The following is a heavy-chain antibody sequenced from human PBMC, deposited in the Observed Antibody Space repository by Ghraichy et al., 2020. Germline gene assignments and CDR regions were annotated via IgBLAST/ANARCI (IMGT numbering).Heavy chain of an antibody. V-gene: IGHV4-59*01. J-gene: IGHJ4*02. CDR3: ARGHTYSGSKDY. Sequence: SQTLSLTCTVSGGSINSFYWNWVRQPPGKGLEWIGFISDSRSTNYNPSLKSRVTISIDTSRNYFSLKLTSVTAADTAVYYCARGHTYSGSKDYWGQGTLVTVSS. CDR1: GGSINSFY. CDR2: ISDSRST. D-gene: IGHD5-12*01.